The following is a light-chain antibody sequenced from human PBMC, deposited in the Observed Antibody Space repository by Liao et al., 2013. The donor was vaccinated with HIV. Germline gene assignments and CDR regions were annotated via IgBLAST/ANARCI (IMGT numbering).Light chain of an antibody. V-gene: IGLV3-1*01. J-gene: IGLJ2*01. CDR3: QVWDSSSDLHVV. Sequence: SYELTQPPSVSVSPGQTASITCSAYNLESRYAYWYQQKPGQSPVLVIYQDDKRPSGIPERFSGSNAGNTATLTISRVEAGDEADYYCQVWDSSSDLHVVFGGGTKLTVL. CDR1: NLESRY. CDR2: QDD.